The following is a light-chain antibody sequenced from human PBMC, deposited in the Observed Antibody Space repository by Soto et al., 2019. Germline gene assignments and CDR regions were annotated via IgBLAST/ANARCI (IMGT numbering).Light chain of an antibody. J-gene: IGLJ2*01. CDR3: VLYMGSGGVV. V-gene: IGLV8-61*01. CDR1: SGSVSTSYY. Sequence: QTVVTQEPSFSVSPGVTVTLTCGLSSGSVSTSYYPSWYQQTPGQSPRTLIYSTNTRSSGVPDRFSGSILGNKAALTITGAQADDESDYYCVLYMGSGGVVFGEGTKVTVL. CDR2: STN.